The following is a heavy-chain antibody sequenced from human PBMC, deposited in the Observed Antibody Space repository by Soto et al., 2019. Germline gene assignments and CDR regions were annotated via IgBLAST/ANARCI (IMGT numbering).Heavy chain of an antibody. Sequence: QVQLVESGGGVVQPGRSLRLSFAASGFTFSSYGMHWVRQAPGKGLEWVAVISYEGSNKYYADSVKGRFTISRDNSKNTLYLQMNSLRAEDTAVYYCAAGGDCRNWGQGTLVTVSS. CDR2: ISYEGSNK. CDR3: AAGGDCRN. V-gene: IGHV3-33*01. J-gene: IGHJ4*02. CDR1: GFTFSSYG. D-gene: IGHD2-21*02.